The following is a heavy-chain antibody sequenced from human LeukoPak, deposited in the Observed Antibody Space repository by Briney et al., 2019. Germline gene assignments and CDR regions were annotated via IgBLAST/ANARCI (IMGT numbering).Heavy chain of an antibody. V-gene: IGHV4-30-2*01. D-gene: IGHD5-24*01. Sequence: PSETLSLTCDVSGAHISSGGYSWNWVRQTPGKGLEWIGHTYHSGSPRHNPSLESRVTISADRSKNQFSLSLTSVTAADTATYYCVRATSAYNSGHMDVWGQGTTVTVSS. CDR2: TYHSGSP. CDR3: VRATSAYNSGHMDV. J-gene: IGHJ6*02. CDR1: GAHISSGGYS.